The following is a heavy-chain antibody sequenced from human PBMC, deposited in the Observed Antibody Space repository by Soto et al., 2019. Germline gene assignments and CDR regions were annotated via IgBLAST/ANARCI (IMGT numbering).Heavy chain of an antibody. J-gene: IGHJ3*02. CDR2: ISGSGGST. Sequence: GGSLRLSCAASGFTFSSYAMSWVRQAPGKGLEWVSAISGSGGSTYYADSLKGRFTISRDNSKNTLYLQMNSLRAEDTAVYYCAKETPYCSGGSCYQDDAFDIWGQGTMVTVSS. CDR3: AKETPYCSGGSCYQDDAFDI. D-gene: IGHD2-15*01. V-gene: IGHV3-23*01. CDR1: GFTFSSYA.